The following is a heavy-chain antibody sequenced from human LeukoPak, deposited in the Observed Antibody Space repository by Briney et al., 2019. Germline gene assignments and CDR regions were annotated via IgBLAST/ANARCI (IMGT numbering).Heavy chain of an antibody. J-gene: IGHJ6*03. CDR3: ARDYIMFDYYYMDV. V-gene: IGHV4-38-2*02. Sequence: SETLSLTCTVSGYSISSGYYWGWIRQPPGKGLEWIATIYHSGSTYYNPSLQSRVAISVDTSKNRFSLRLRSVTAADTAVYYCARDYIMFDYYYMDVWGRGTTVTVSS. CDR2: IYHSGST. CDR1: GYSISSGYY. D-gene: IGHD2-8*01.